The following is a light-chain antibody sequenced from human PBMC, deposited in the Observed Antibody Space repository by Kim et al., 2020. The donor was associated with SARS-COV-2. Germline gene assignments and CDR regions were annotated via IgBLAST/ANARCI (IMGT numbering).Light chain of an antibody. CDR1: KVGDKY. V-gene: IGLV3-1*01. CDR2: QDS. Sequence: VSTGQAGSITGYGDKVGDKYGCWYQQKPGQAPVLGIYQDSKGPAGIPERFSGSNSGNTATLTISGTQAMDEADYYCQAWDSSTWVFGGGTQLTVL. CDR3: QAWDSSTWV. J-gene: IGLJ3*02.